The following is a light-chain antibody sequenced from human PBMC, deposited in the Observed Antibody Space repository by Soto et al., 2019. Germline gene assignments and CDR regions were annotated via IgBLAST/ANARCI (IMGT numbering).Light chain of an antibody. Sequence: QSVLTQPASVSGSPGQSITISCTGTSSDVGGYNYVSWYQQHPGKAPKLMIYDVSNRPSGFSNRFSCSKSCNTASLTISGPQAEEEADYYCSSYTSRSFHVFGTGTKVTVL. J-gene: IGLJ1*01. V-gene: IGLV2-14*03. CDR1: SSDVGGYNY. CDR2: DVS. CDR3: SSYTSRSFHV.